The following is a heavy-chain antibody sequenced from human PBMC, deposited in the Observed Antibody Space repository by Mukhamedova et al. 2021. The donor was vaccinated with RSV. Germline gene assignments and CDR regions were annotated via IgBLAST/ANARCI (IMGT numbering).Heavy chain of an antibody. CDR2: SDGSEN. V-gene: IGHV3-33*04. D-gene: IGHD2-2*01. Sequence: SDGSENFYADSVKGRFTISRDNSRDTVYLQMNSLRAEDTAVYYCARDRATRSLDYWGQGTLATVSS. J-gene: IGHJ4*02. CDR3: ARDRATRSLDY.